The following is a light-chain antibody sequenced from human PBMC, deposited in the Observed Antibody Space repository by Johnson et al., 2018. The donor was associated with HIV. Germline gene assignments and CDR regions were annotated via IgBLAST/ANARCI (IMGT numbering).Light chain of an antibody. Sequence: QSILTQPPSVSAAPGQTVNISCSGNVSNIESYFVSWYQQLPGAAPTLLIYEDNKRPSGIPDRFSGSKSGATATLAITGLPTGDAADYYCGIWDACLRPLSVFGTGTTITVL. CDR1: VSNIESYF. CDR2: EDN. V-gene: IGLV1-51*02. J-gene: IGLJ1*01. CDR3: GIWDACLRPLSV.